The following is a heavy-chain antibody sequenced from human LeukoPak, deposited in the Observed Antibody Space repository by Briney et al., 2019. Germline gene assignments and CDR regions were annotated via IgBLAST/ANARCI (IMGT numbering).Heavy chain of an antibody. D-gene: IGHD2-2*01. CDR2: IYYSGST. Sequence: SETLSLTCTVSGGSISSYYWSWIRQPPGKGLEWIGYIYYSGSTYYNPSLKSRVTISVDTSKNQFSLKLSSVTAADTAVYYCASVVVPAATMTFDIWGQGTMVTVSS. CDR3: ASVVVPAATMTFDI. V-gene: IGHV4-59*06. CDR1: GGSISSYY. J-gene: IGHJ3*02.